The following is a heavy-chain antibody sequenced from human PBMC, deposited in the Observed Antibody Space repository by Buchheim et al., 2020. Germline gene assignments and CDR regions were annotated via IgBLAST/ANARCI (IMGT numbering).Heavy chain of an antibody. CDR2: IYYSGST. V-gene: IGHV4-59*01. CDR3: ARRGSQLEGPYYYYGMDV. CDR1: GGSISSYY. J-gene: IGHJ6*02. D-gene: IGHD1-1*01. Sequence: QVQLQESGPGLVKPSETLSLTCTVSGGSISSYYWSWIRQPPGKGLEWIGYIYYSGSTNYNPSLKSRVTISVDTSKNQFSLKLSSETAADTAVYYCARRGSQLEGPYYYYGMDVWGQGTT.